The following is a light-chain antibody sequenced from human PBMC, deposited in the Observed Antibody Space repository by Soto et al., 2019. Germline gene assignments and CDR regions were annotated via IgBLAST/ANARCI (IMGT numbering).Light chain of an antibody. CDR1: SSTIGDFNS. Sequence: QSALTQPPPASGSPGQSVTISCTGTSSTIGDFNSVSWYQHHPDKAPKLVIYEVNKRPSGVPDRFSGSKSGNTASLTVSGLQAEDEADYYCSSYAGSNCLFGGGTKLTVL. CDR2: EVN. J-gene: IGLJ2*01. CDR3: SSYAGSNCL. V-gene: IGLV2-8*01.